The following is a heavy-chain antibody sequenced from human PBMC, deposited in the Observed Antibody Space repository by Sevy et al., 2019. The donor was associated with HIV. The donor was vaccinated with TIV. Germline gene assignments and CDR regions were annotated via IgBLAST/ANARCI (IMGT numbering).Heavy chain of an antibody. D-gene: IGHD2-2*01. Sequence: ASVKVSCKASGGTFSSYAISWVRQAPGQGLEWMGGIIPIFGTANYAQKFQGRVTITADESTSTAYMELSSLRSEDTAVYYCASGGLGDIVVPNEYYYYYGMDVWGQGTTVTVSS. CDR1: GGTFSSYA. V-gene: IGHV1-69*13. CDR3: ASGGLGDIVVPNEYYYYYGMDV. CDR2: IIPIFGTA. J-gene: IGHJ6*02.